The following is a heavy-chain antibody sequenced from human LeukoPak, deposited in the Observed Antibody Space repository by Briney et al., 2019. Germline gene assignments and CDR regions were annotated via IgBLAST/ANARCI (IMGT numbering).Heavy chain of an antibody. Sequence: GRSLRLSCAASRFTFDTYAIHWVRQAPGKGLEWVAVISFDGSNRYYADSVKGRFTISRDNSKNTVYLQMTSLRTEDTAVYYCAKDAHTYGNNWFDPWGQGTLVTVSS. J-gene: IGHJ5*02. CDR3: AKDAHTYGNNWFDP. V-gene: IGHV3-30*18. D-gene: IGHD5-18*01. CDR1: RFTFDTYA. CDR2: ISFDGSNR.